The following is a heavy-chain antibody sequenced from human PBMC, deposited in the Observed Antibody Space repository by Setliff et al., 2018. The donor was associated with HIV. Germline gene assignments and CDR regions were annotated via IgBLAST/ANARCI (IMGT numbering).Heavy chain of an antibody. D-gene: IGHD3-10*01. CDR1: GGPFTSA. V-gene: IGHV1-69*13. Sequence: ASVKVSSKASGGPFTSAFNWVRQFPGQVLEWMGGIISIFGTANYAQIFGGIVTITADQSTTTSYLQLNSLRFEDTAIYYCASDSPAARFEELEDHYYYFMDVWGKGTTFTVSS. J-gene: IGHJ6*03. CDR3: ASDSPAARFEELEDHYYYFMDV. CDR2: IISIFGTA.